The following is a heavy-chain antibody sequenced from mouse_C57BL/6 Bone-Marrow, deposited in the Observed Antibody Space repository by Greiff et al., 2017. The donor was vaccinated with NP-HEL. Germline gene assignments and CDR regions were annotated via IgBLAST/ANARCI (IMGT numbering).Heavy chain of an antibody. J-gene: IGHJ2*01. CDR3: ARGTMVHYFDY. CDR1: GYTFTSYW. Sequence: QVQLKQPGAELVKPGASVKLSCKASGYTFTSYWMQWVKQRPGQGLEWIGEIDPSDSYTNYNQKFKGKATLTVDTSSSTAYMQLSSLTSEDPAVYYCARGTMVHYFDYWGQGTTLTVSS. V-gene: IGHV1-50*01. D-gene: IGHD1-1*02. CDR2: IDPSDSYT.